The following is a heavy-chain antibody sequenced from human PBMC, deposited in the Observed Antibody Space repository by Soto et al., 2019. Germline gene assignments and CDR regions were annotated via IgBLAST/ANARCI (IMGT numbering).Heavy chain of an antibody. CDR1: GFTFTNYA. Sequence: QVRLVQSGAEVKPPGASVKVSCEASGFTFTNYAISWVRQAPGQGLEWMGWITTYNGYTNYAQNLQDRITLTTDTSTITAFMELRSLRADDTAVYYCARGGMGKTYWTWDYWGEGILVTVSS. V-gene: IGHV1-18*01. D-gene: IGHD1-1*01. CDR3: ARGGMGKTYWTWDY. CDR2: ITTYNGYT. J-gene: IGHJ4*02.